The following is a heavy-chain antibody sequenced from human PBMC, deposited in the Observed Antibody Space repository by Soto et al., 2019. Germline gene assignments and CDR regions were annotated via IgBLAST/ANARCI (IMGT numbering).Heavy chain of an antibody. V-gene: IGHV3-30-3*01. CDR1: GFTFSSYA. D-gene: IGHD6-19*01. J-gene: IGHJ5*02. CDR2: ISYDGSNK. Sequence: PGGSLRLSCAASGFTFSSYAMHWVRQAPGKGLEWVAVISYDGSNKYYADSVKGRFTISRDNSKNTLYLQMNSLRAEDTAVYYCARDSRSSGWYFPVTETFDPW. CDR3: ARDSRSSGWYFPVTETFDP.